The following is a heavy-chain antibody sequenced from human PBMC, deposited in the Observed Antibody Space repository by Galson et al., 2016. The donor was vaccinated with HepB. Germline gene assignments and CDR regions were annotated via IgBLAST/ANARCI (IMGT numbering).Heavy chain of an antibody. CDR1: EFTFSSYA. Sequence: SLRLSCAGSEFTFSSYAMSWVRQAPGMGPEWVANINEDGSGKYYVDSVRGRFTVSRDNAKNSLYLQMNSLRADGTAVYYCARGSPVTGVAWGQGTLVTVSS. CDR2: INEDGSGK. V-gene: IGHV3-7*01. J-gene: IGHJ5*02. CDR3: ARGSPVTGVA. D-gene: IGHD4-17*01.